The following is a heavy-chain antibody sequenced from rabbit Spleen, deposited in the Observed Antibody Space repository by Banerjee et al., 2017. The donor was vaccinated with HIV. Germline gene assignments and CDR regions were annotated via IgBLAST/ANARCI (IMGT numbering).Heavy chain of an antibody. Sequence: QSLEESGGDLVKPGASLTLTCTASGFSFSRYSYLCWVRQAPGKGLEWISCIAGSSRGFTYSASWAKGRFTISKTSSTTVTLQMTSLTAADTATYFCARDTGSSFSSYGMDLWGQGTLVTVS. J-gene: IGHJ6*01. CDR1: GFSFSRYSY. V-gene: IGHV1S40*01. CDR3: ARDTGSSFSSYGMDL. D-gene: IGHD8-1*01. CDR2: IAGSSRGFT.